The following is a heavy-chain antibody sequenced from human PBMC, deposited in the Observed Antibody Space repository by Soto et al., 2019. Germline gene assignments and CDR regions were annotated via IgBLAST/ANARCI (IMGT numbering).Heavy chain of an antibody. D-gene: IGHD3-22*01. CDR2: IDWDDDK. CDR3: ARIAYGVYYYDSSGYPYGMDV. V-gene: IGHV2-70*01. CDR1: GFSLSTSGMC. J-gene: IGHJ6*02. Sequence: SGPTLVNPTQTLTLTCTFSGFSLSTSGMCVSWIRQPPGKALEWLALIDWDDDKYYSTSLKTRLTISKDTSKKQVVLKMTNMEPVDTATYYCARIAYGVYYYDSSGYPYGMDVWGQGTTVTVSS.